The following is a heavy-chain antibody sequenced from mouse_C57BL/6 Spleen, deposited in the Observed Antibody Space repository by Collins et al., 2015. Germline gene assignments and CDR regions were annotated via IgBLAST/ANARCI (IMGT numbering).Heavy chain of an antibody. Sequence: QVQLQQSGAELVKPGASVKISCKASGYTFSDYWMNWVKQGPGKGLEWIGQIYPGDGDTNYSGNFEGKATLTADKSSSTVYMQLNSLTSEDSAVYFCARGGYWGQGTTLTVSS. CDR2: IYPGDGDT. J-gene: IGHJ2*01. V-gene: IGHV1-80*01. CDR1: GYTFSDYW. CDR3: ARGGY.